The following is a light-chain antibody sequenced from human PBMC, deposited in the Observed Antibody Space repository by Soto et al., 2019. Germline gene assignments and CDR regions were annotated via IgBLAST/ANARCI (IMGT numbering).Light chain of an antibody. CDR2: AAS. J-gene: IGKJ1*01. Sequence: DIQMTQSPSSLSASVGDRVTITCRASQSISSYLNWYQQKPGKAPQLLIYAASSLQSGVPSRFSGSGSGTDFTLTISSLQPEDFATDYCQQSYSTPQTCGQGTKVAIK. V-gene: IGKV1-39*01. CDR1: QSISSY. CDR3: QQSYSTPQT.